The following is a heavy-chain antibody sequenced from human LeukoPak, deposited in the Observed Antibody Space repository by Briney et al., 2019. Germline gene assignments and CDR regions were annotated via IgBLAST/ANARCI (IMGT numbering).Heavy chain of an antibody. Sequence: GASVKVSCKASGGTFSSYAISWVRQAPGQGLEWMGRIIPILGIANYAQKFQGRVTITADKSTSTAYMELSSLRSEDTAVYHCARDGGSGWSQYYFDYWGQGTLVTVSS. J-gene: IGHJ4*02. CDR1: GGTFSSYA. D-gene: IGHD6-19*01. CDR2: IIPILGIA. V-gene: IGHV1-69*04. CDR3: ARDGGSGWSQYYFDY.